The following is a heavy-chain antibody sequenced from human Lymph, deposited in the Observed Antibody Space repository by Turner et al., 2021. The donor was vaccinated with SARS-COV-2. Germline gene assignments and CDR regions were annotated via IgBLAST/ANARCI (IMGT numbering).Heavy chain of an antibody. CDR3: ARDLETAGVMDV. CDR1: WLTVSSNY. CDR2: IYSGDST. V-gene: IGHV3-53*04. D-gene: IGHD5-18*01. Sequence: VQLVESGGGLVEPGGSLRLPCAASWLTVSSNYMTWVRQAPVKGLEWVSDIYSGDSTYYADSVKSRFTISRHNPKNTLYLQMNSLRAEDTAVYYCARDLETAGVMDVWGQGTTVTVSS. J-gene: IGHJ6*02.